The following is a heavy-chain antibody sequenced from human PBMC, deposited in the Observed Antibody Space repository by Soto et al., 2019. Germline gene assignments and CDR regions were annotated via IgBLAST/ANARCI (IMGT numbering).Heavy chain of an antibody. D-gene: IGHD6-13*01. CDR3: RSSSRYSTDV. V-gene: IGHV4-39*01. J-gene: IGHJ6*02. Sequence: WETLSLTCTGSGGSITSSFYWGWICQPPGKGLEWIGSIYGTGNTYYNPSLKGRVTISADTSKNQFSLNLISVTAADTAVYYCRSSSRYSTDVWGQGAMVTVSS. CDR1: GGSITSSFY. CDR2: IYGTGNT.